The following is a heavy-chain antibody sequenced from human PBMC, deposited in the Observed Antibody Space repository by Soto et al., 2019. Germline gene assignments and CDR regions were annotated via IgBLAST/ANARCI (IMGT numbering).Heavy chain of an antibody. CDR1: GYTFTGYY. V-gene: IGHV1-2*04. D-gene: IGHD2-15*01. J-gene: IGHJ6*03. CDR2: INPNSGGT. Sequence: GASVKVSCKASGYTFTGYYMHWVRQAPGQGLEWMGWINPNSGGTNYAQKFQGWVTMTRDTSISTAYMELSRLRSDDTAVYYCARGAEGVVVVAATRYYYYYMDVWGKGTTVT. CDR3: ARGAEGVVVVAATRYYYYYMDV.